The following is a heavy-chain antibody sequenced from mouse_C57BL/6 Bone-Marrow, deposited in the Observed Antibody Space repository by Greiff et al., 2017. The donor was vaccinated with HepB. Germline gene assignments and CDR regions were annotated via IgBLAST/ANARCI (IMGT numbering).Heavy chain of an antibody. V-gene: IGHV14-4*01. J-gene: IGHJ3*01. CDR2: IDPEDGDT. Sequence: VQLQQSGAELVRPGASVKLSCTASGFNIKDDYMHWVKQRPEQGLEWIGWIDPEDGDTEYASKFQGKATITADTSSNTAYLQLSRLTSEDTAGYYVNTFYGSSSLAYWGQGTLVTVSA. CDR3: NTFYGSSSLAY. CDR1: GFNIKDDY. D-gene: IGHD1-1*01.